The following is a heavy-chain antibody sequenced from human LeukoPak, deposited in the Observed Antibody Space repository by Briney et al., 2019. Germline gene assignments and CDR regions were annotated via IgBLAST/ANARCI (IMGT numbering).Heavy chain of an antibody. J-gene: IGHJ4*02. CDR1: GFTFSAYW. CDR2: IKEDRSEI. D-gene: IGHD2/OR15-2a*01. CDR3: ARDRPYYFYDY. V-gene: IGHV3-7*01. Sequence: QTGGSLRLSCAASGFTFSAYWMSWVRQAPGKGLEWVANIKEDRSEINYVDSVKGRFTISRDNAKNSLYLQMNSLRAEDTAVYYCARDRPYYFYDYWGQGTLVTVSS.